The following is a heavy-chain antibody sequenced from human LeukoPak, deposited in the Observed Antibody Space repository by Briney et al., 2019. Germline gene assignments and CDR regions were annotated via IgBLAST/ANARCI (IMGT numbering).Heavy chain of an antibody. D-gene: IGHD2-2*01. CDR2: INWSGGST. CDR3: ARAPITSPFYFDY. CDR1: GFDFDAHG. J-gene: IGHJ4*02. Sequence: PGGSLRLSCTASGFDFDAHGMSWVRQVPGKGLEWVSGINWSGGSTGYADPLRGRLTISRDNAKNSLYLQMESLRAEDTAFYYCARAPITSPFYFDYWGQGTLVTVSS. V-gene: IGHV3-20*04.